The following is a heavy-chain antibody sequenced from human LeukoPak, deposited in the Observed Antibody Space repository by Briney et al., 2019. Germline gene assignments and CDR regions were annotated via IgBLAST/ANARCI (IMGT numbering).Heavy chain of an antibody. CDR2: IDTGGST. V-gene: IGHV3-53*01. CDR3: ARARSGGYYYMDV. J-gene: IGHJ6*03. D-gene: IGHD6-25*01. Sequence: GGSLRLSCVASEFSVSSNYMSWVRQAPGKGLEWVSVIDTGGSTYYPDSVKGRFTISRDNFKNTLSLQMNGLRAEDTAVYYCARARSGGYYYMDVWGKGTTVTVSS. CDR1: EFSVSSNY.